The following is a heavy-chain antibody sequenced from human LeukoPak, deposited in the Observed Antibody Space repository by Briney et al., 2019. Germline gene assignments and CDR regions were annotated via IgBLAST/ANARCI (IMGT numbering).Heavy chain of an antibody. Sequence: PSETLSLTCTVSGGSISSYYWSWIRQPPGKGLEWIGYISYSGNTNYNPSLKNRVTISFDTSKNQFSLKLTSVTAADTAVYYCARSKVTDNSSGWAYWGQGTLVTVSS. CDR1: GGSISSYY. CDR2: ISYSGNT. D-gene: IGHD6-19*01. V-gene: IGHV4-59*01. J-gene: IGHJ4*02. CDR3: ARSKVTDNSSGWAY.